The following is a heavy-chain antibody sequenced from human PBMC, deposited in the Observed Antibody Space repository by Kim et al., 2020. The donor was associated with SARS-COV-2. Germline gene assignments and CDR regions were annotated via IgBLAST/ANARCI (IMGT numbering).Heavy chain of an antibody. Sequence: SVKVSCKASGGTFSSYAISWVRQAPGQGLEWMGRIIPILGIANYAQKFQGRVTITADKSTSTAYMELSSLRSEDTAVYYFARGGWLLLEDAFDIWGQGTMVTVSS. D-gene: IGHD3-22*01. V-gene: IGHV1-69*04. CDR3: ARGGWLLLEDAFDI. J-gene: IGHJ3*02. CDR2: IIPILGIA. CDR1: GGTFSSYA.